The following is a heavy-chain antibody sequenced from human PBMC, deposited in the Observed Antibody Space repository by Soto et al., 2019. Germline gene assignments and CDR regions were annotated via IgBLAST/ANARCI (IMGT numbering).Heavy chain of an antibody. D-gene: IGHD3-9*01. V-gene: IGHV4-59*01. CDR2: IYDTGVSGYTPST. J-gene: IGHJ6*02. Sequence: PSETLSLTCTVSGGSITSSYWSWIRRPPGKGLEWIAYIYDTGVSGYTPSTSYNPSLKSRVTMSVDTSKSQFSLKLTSVTAADTAVYYCARDYATSYYDILTGYSSYYYYGMDVWGQGTTVT. CDR1: GGSITSSY. CDR3: ARDYATSYYDILTGYSSYYYYGMDV.